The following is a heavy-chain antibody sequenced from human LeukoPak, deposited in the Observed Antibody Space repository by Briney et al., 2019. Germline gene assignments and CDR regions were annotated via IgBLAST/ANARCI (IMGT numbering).Heavy chain of an antibody. CDR3: AKDGRLWFGEYFDY. D-gene: IGHD3-10*01. Sequence: WIRQAPGKGLEWVAVISYDGSNKYYADSVKGRFTISRDNSKNTLYLQMNSLRAEDTAVYYCAKDGRLWFGEYFDYWGQGTLVTVSS. J-gene: IGHJ4*02. CDR2: ISYDGSNK. V-gene: IGHV3-30*18.